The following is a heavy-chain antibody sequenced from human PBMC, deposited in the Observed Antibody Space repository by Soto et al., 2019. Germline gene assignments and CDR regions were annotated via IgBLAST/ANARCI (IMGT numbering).Heavy chain of an antibody. V-gene: IGHV1-18*04. CDR3: TTENTGTRPPVALDF. CDR2: ISTFNGNT. Sequence: QVQLVQSGGEVKKPGASVKVSCKTSGYTFINYGITWVRQAPGQGLEWMGWISTFNGNTNYAQKFQGRVTMTRDKATTTAYMELRTLRSDDTAMYYCTTENTGTRPPVALDFWGQGTLVTVSS. D-gene: IGHD6-19*01. CDR1: GYTFINYG. J-gene: IGHJ4*02.